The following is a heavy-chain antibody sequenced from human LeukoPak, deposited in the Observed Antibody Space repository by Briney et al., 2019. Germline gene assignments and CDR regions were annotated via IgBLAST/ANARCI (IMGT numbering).Heavy chain of an antibody. CDR1: GYIFTNNA. D-gene: IGHD3-9*01. V-gene: IGHV1-3*01. CDR3: ARGLRYFDWSTDTLPTGY. Sequence: GASVKVSCKASGYIFTNNAMNWVRQAPGQRLEWMGWINAGNGNTKYSQKFQGRVTITRDTSASTAYMELSSLRSEDTAVYYCARGLRYFDWSTDTLPTGYWGQGTLVTVSS. J-gene: IGHJ4*02. CDR2: INAGNGNT.